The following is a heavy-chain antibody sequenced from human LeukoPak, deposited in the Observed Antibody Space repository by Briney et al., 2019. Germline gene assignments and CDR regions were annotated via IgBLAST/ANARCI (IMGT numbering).Heavy chain of an antibody. V-gene: IGHV3-48*03. Sequence: PGRSLRLSCAASAFTFSSYGMNWVRQAPGKGLEWVSYISSSGSTIYYADSVKGRFTISRDNAKNSLYLQMNSLRAEDTAVYYCAELGITMIGGVWGKGTTVTISS. CDR2: ISSSGSTI. J-gene: IGHJ6*04. CDR1: AFTFSSYG. CDR3: AELGITMIGGV. D-gene: IGHD3-10*02.